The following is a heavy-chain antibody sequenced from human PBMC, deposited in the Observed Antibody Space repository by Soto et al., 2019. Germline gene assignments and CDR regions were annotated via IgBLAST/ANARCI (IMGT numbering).Heavy chain of an antibody. CDR1: GGSVSSGSYY. D-gene: IGHD3-3*01. V-gene: IGHV4-61*01. CDR2: IYYSGST. Sequence: QVQLQESGPGLVKPSETLSLTCTVSGGSVSSGSYYWSWIRQPPGKGLEWIGYIYYSGSTNYNPSLKGRVTISVDTSKNQFSLKLSSVTAADTAVYYCARWYDFWSGYYPRFDPWGQGTLVTVSS. CDR3: ARWYDFWSGYYPRFDP. J-gene: IGHJ5*02.